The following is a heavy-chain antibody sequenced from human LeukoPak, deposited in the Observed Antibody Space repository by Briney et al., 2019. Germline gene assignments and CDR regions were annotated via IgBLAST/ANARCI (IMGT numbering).Heavy chain of an antibody. CDR2: IIGSGGNT. J-gene: IGHJ6*02. D-gene: IGHD2-15*01. CDR1: GFTFTSYA. V-gene: IGHV3-23*01. Sequence: VGALRLSSAAPGFTFTSYAMSWVCHAPGKRRECGSDIIGSGGNTYYTDSVKGRFTISRDNSKNTLYLQLNSLRAEDTAVYYCAKGIWARQPYSDYGMDVWGQGTTVTVSS. CDR3: AKGIWARQPYSDYGMDV.